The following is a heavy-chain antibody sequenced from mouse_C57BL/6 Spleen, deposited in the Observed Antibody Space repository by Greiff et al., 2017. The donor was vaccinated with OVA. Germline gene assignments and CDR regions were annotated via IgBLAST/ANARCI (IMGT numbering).Heavy chain of an antibody. Sequence: QVQLQQPGAELVRPGTSVKLSCKASGYTFTSYWMHWVQQRPGQGLEWIGVIDPSDSYTNYNQKFKGKATLTVDTSSSTAYMQLSSLTSEDSAVYYCAREGGYDVGAWFAYWGQGTLVTVSA. CDR2: IDPSDSYT. CDR3: AREGGYDVGAWFAY. J-gene: IGHJ3*01. D-gene: IGHD2-2*01. CDR1: GYTFTSYW. V-gene: IGHV1-59*01.